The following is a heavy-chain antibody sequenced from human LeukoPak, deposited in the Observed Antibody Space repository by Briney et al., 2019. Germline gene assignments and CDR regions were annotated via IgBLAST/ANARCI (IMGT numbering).Heavy chain of an antibody. V-gene: IGHV3-7*03. Sequence: GGSLRLSCAASGFTFSSYWMSWVRQAPGKGLEWVANIKQDGSEKYYVDSVKGRFTISRDNAKNSLYLQMNSLKTEDTAVYHCTRDRGAYNLYDYWGQGTLVTVSS. CDR3: TRDRGAYNLYDY. CDR2: IKQDGSEK. D-gene: IGHD1-1*01. CDR1: GFTFSSYW. J-gene: IGHJ4*02.